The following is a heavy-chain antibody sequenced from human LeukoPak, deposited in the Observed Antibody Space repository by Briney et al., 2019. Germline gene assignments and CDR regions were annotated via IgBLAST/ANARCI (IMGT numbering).Heavy chain of an antibody. V-gene: IGHV4-34*01. J-gene: IGHJ4*02. CDR2: INHSGST. Sequence: SKTLSLTCAVYGGSFSGYYWSWIRQPPGKGLEWIGEINHSGSTNYNPSLKSRVTISVDTSKNQFSLKLSSVTAADTAVYYCARGHYVLLWFGEFSMFDYWGQGTLVTVSS. CDR1: GGSFSGYY. D-gene: IGHD3-10*01. CDR3: ARGHYVLLWFGEFSMFDY.